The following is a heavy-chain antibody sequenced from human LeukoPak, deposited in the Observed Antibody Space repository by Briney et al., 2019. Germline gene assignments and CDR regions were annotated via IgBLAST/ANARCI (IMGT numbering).Heavy chain of an antibody. CDR1: GYTFTGHY. J-gene: IGHJ4*02. D-gene: IGHD3-22*01. V-gene: IGHV1-2*02. Sequence: GASVKVSCKASGYTFTGHYIHWVRQAPGQGLEWMGWIKPNNGDTKFAQKFQGRVTMTRDTSINTAYMELSRLGFDDTAVYYCARGFSLWDFYDSSGSDYWGQGSLVSVSS. CDR3: ARGFSLWDFYDSSGSDY. CDR2: IKPNNGDT.